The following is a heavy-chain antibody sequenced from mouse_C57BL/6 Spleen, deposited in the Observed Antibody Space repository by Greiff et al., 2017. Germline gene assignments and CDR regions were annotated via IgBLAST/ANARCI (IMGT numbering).Heavy chain of an antibody. Sequence: VQLQQPGAELVKPGASVKVSCKASGYTFTSYWMPWVKQRPGQGLEWIGRIHPSDSDTNYNQKLKGKATLTVDKSSSTAYMQLSSLTSEDSAVYYCAIDYGSSYGFAYWGQGTLVTVSA. CDR1: GYTFTSYW. CDR2: IHPSDSDT. CDR3: AIDYGSSYGFAY. D-gene: IGHD1-1*01. V-gene: IGHV1-74*01. J-gene: IGHJ3*01.